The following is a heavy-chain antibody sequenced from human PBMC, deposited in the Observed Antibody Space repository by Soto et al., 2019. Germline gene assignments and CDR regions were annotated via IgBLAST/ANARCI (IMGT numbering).Heavy chain of an antibody. CDR2: LSRSGDTI. CDR3: ARSSGWYEGDALDM. CDR1: GFTFGDYA. V-gene: IGHV3-11*01. D-gene: IGHD6-19*01. Sequence: QVQLVESGGGLVQPGGSLRLSCAASGFTFGDYAMSWDRQAAGKGPEWVSVLSRSGDTIYYADSVKGRFTISRDNAENSLYLQMERLRAEDTATYFCARSSGWYEGDALDMWGQGTMVSVSA. J-gene: IGHJ3*02.